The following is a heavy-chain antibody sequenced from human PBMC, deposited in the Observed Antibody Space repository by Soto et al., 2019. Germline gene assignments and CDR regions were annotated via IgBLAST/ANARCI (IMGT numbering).Heavy chain of an antibody. CDR2: IYPGDSDT. V-gene: IGHV5-51*01. CDR3: ARQLYYDFWSGYYRYYGMDV. Sequence: GESLKISCKGSGYSFTSYWIGWVRQMPGKGLEWMGIIYPGDSDTRYSPSFQGQVTISADKSISTAYLQWSSLKASDTAMYYCARQLYYDFWSGYYRYYGMDVWGQGTTVTVSS. D-gene: IGHD3-3*01. J-gene: IGHJ6*02. CDR1: GYSFTSYW.